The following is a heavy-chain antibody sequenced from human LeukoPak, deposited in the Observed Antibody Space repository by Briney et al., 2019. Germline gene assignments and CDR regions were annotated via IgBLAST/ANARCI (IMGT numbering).Heavy chain of an antibody. V-gene: IGHV1-18*01. Sequence: GASVKVSCKAFGYIFRNYGISWVRQAPGQGLEWMGWITAYNGNTNYAQKLQGRVTMTTDTSTSTAYMELRSLRSDDTALYYCARGADYDILTAYYSFDYWGQGTLVTVSS. CDR2: ITAYNGNT. J-gene: IGHJ4*02. CDR1: GYIFRNYG. CDR3: ARGADYDILTAYYSFDY. D-gene: IGHD3-9*01.